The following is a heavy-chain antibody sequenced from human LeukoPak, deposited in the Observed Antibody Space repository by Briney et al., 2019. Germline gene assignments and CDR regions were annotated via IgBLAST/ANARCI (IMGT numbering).Heavy chain of an antibody. V-gene: IGHV1-18*01. D-gene: IGHD5-18*01. J-gene: IGHJ4*02. CDR3: ARVERGYSYGYELKHHYYFDY. CDR2: ISAYNGNT. CDR1: GYTFTSYG. Sequence: ASVKVSCKASGYTFTSYGIRWVRQAPGQGLEGVGWISAYNGNTNYAQTLQGRVTMTTDTSTSTAYMELRSLRSDDTAVYYCARVERGYSYGYELKHHYYFDYWGQGTLVTVSS.